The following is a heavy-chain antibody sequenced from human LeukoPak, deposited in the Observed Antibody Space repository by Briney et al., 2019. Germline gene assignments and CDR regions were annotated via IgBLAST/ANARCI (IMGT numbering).Heavy chain of an antibody. CDR1: GFTFDDYA. CDR3: AKAETRMWYYFDY. V-gene: IGHV3-9*01. J-gene: IGHJ4*02. Sequence: GGSLRLSCAVSGFTFDDYAMPWVRQAPGKGLEWVSGISWNSGSISYADSVKGRFTISRDNAKNSLYLQMNSLRAEDTALYYCAKAETRMWYYFDYWGQETLVTVSS. D-gene: IGHD2-21*01. CDR2: ISWNSGSI.